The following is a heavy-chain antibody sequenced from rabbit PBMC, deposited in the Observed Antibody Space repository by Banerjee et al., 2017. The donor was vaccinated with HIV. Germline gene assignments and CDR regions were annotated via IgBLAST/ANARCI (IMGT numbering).Heavy chain of an antibody. Sequence: QEQLEESGGDLVKPGASLTLTCTASGFSFSSGYWISWVRQAPGKGLEWIACIYTGSSGSTYYASWAKGRFTITKTSSTTVTLQMTSLTAADTATYFCARNSGSNTGDYYFWGPGTLVTVS. CDR1: GFSFSSGYW. CDR2: IYTGSSGST. V-gene: IGHV1S45*01. D-gene: IGHD1-1*01. J-gene: IGHJ4*01. CDR3: ARNSGSNTGDYYF.